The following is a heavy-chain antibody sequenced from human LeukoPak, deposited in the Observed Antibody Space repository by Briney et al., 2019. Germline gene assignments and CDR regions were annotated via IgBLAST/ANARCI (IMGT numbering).Heavy chain of an antibody. Sequence: GGSLRLSCAASGFTVSSYSMTWVRQAPGKGLEWVSSISGSGGSTYYADSVKGRFTISRDNSKNTLYLQMNSLRAEDTAVYYCAKDLVTGSLDYWGQGTLVTVSS. CDR3: AKDLVTGSLDY. D-gene: IGHD3-10*01. CDR2: ISGSGGST. V-gene: IGHV3-23*01. CDR1: GFTVSSYS. J-gene: IGHJ4*02.